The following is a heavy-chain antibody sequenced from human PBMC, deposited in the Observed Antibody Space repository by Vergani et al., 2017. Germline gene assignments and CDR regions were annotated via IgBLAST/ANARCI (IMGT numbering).Heavy chain of an antibody. Sequence: EVQLVESGGGLVQPGGSLRLSCAASGFTFSSYSMNWVRQAPGKGLEWVSYISSSSSTIYYADSVKGRFTISRDNAKNSLYLQMNSLRDEDTAVYYCARDLIWGYGDYPSFVYWGQGTLVTVSS. V-gene: IGHV3-48*02. J-gene: IGHJ4*02. CDR2: ISSSSSTI. CDR3: ARDLIWGYGDYPSFVY. CDR1: GFTFSSYS. D-gene: IGHD4-17*01.